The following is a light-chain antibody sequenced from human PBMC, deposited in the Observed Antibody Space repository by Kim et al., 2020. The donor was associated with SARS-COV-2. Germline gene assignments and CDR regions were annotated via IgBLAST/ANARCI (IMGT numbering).Light chain of an antibody. CDR1: QSVLYSSNNKSY. V-gene: IGKV4-1*01. J-gene: IGKJ4*01. CDR3: EQYNSTPLT. Sequence: ATINCKSSQSVLYSSNNKSYLAWYQQKPGQPPKLLIYWAATRESGVPDRFSGSGSGTDFTHTISSLQAEDVAVYYCEQYNSTPLTFGGGTKVDIK. CDR2: WAA.